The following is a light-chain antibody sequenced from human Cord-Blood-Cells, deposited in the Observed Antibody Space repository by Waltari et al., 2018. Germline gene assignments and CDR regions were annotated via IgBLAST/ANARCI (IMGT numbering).Light chain of an antibody. CDR3: QQSYSTPIT. Sequence: DIQMTQSPASLPASVGDRVTITCRASQSISSYLNWYQQKQGKAPKLLIYAASSLQSGVPSRFSGSGSGTDFTLTISSLQPEDFATYYCQQSYSTPITFGQGTRLEIK. V-gene: IGKV1-39*01. CDR2: AAS. CDR1: QSISSY. J-gene: IGKJ5*01.